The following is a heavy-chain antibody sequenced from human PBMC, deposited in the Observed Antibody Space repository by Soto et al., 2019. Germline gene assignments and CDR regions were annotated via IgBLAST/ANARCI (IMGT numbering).Heavy chain of an antibody. V-gene: IGHV3-30*03. Sequence: QIQLVESGGDVVQPGKSLRLSCAASGFNFGFFGMHWVRQAPGKGLEWVAFISGDGINTQYADSVRGRFTLSRDYSRKTMYLQMDSLRDEDTALYYCAIGSLSFDFDSWGLGTLVTVSS. CDR1: GFNFGFFG. CDR2: ISGDGINT. J-gene: IGHJ4*02. CDR3: AIGSLSFDFDS. D-gene: IGHD1-26*01.